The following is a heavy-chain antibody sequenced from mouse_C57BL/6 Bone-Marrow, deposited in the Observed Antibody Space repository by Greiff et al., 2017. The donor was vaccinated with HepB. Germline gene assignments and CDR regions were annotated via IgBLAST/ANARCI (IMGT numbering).Heavy chain of an antibody. CDR3: AIGRDYDFFFAY. Sequence: QVHVKQPGAELVKPGASVKMSCKASGYTFTSYWITWVKQRPGQGLEWIGDIYPGSGSTNYNEKFKSKATLTVDTSSSTAYMQLSSLTSEDSAVYYCAIGRDYDFFFAYWGQGTLVTVSA. V-gene: IGHV1-55*01. D-gene: IGHD2-4*01. J-gene: IGHJ3*01. CDR2: IYPGSGST. CDR1: GYTFTSYW.